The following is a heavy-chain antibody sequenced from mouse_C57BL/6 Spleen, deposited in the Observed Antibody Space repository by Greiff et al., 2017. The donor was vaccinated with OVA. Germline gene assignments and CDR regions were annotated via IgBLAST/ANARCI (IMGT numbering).Heavy chain of an antibody. CDR1: GYTFTSYT. CDR3: ARNYGYDGFAY. D-gene: IGHD2-2*01. Sequence: QVQLQQSGAELARPGASVKMSCKASGYTFTSYTVHWVKQRPGQGLEWIGYINPSSGYTKYNQKFKDKATLTADKSSSTAYMQLSSLTSEDSAVYYCARNYGYDGFAYWGQGTLVTVSA. J-gene: IGHJ3*01. CDR2: INPSSGYT. V-gene: IGHV1-4*01.